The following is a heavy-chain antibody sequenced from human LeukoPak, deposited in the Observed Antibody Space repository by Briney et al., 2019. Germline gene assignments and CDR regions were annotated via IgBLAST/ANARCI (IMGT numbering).Heavy chain of an antibody. J-gene: IGHJ4*02. V-gene: IGHV3-23*01. Sequence: GRSLRLSCAASGFTFSSYAMNWVRQAPGKGLEWVSVIAAGGGGIHYADSVGGRFTISRDNSKNTLYLQMNSLRVEDTAVYYCAKYAPPTMVATRYFDYWGQGTLVTVSS. CDR1: GFTFSSYA. CDR2: IAAGGGGI. CDR3: AKYAPPTMVATRYFDY. D-gene: IGHD4/OR15-4a*01.